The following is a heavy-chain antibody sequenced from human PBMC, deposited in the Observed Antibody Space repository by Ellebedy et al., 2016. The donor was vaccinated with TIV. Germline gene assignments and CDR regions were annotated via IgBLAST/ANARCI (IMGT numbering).Heavy chain of an antibody. Sequence: GGSLRLSCAASGFTFSNYWMHWVRQAPGKGLVWVSRINSDGNIATYADSVKGQFTISRDNAKSTLYLQMNSLRAEDTAVYYCARTSGYSYGRYYFDYWGQGNLVTVSS. J-gene: IGHJ4*02. CDR1: GFTFSNYW. CDR3: ARTSGYSYGRYYFDY. D-gene: IGHD5-18*01. CDR2: INSDGNIA. V-gene: IGHV3-74*01.